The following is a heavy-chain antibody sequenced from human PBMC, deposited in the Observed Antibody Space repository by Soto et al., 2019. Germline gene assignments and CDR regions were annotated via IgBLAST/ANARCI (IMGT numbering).Heavy chain of an antibody. Sequence: LFLTCTVSAGSISEYYWGWIRQPPGKGLECIAYIYYSETTNYNPSLKCRVTISLDTSRNQFSLKLSSVTAADPAVYFCASLKGAKTGTLDYWGQGTLVTVPS. CDR1: AGSISEYY. J-gene: IGHJ4*02. CDR2: IYYSETT. CDR3: ASLKGAKTGTLDY. D-gene: IGHD1-7*01. V-gene: IGHV4-59*08.